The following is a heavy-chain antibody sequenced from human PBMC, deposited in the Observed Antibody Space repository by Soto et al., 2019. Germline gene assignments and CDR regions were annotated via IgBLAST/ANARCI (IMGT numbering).Heavy chain of an antibody. J-gene: IGHJ6*02. CDR2: IWYDGSNK. Sequence: LRLSCAASGFTFSSYGMHWVRQAPGKGLEWVAVIWYDGSNKYYADSVKGRFTTSRDNSKNTLYLQMNSLRAEDTAVYYCAREYQLLYGYYYGMDVWGQGTTVTVSS. CDR1: GFTFSSYG. D-gene: IGHD2-2*02. V-gene: IGHV3-33*01. CDR3: AREYQLLYGYYYGMDV.